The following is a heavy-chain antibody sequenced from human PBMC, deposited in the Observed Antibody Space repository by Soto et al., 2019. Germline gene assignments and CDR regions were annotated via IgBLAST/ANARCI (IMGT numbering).Heavy chain of an antibody. CDR2: IDYRGTT. Sequence: SETLSLTCTVSGGSIGSYYWSWVRRPPGKGLEWIGYIDYRGTTKYNPSLRSRVTMSVDTSKSRFSLKLTSVSAADTAVYYCARDRSRVHYGMDVWGLGTTATVSS. J-gene: IGHJ6*02. D-gene: IGHD3-16*02. CDR3: ARDRSRVHYGMDV. V-gene: IGHV4-59*01. CDR1: GGSIGSYY.